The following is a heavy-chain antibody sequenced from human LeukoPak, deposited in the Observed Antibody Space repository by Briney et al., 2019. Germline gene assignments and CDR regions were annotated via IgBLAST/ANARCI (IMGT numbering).Heavy chain of an antibody. J-gene: IGHJ4*02. CDR2: IYPGDSDT. CDR3: AKTKYYYGSGTYLFDY. Sequence: GESLKISCKGSGYSFTSYWIGWVRQMPGKGLEWMGIIYPGDSDTRYSPSFQGQVTISADKSISTAYLQWSSLKASDTAMYYCAKTKYYYGSGTYLFDYWGQGTLVTVSS. CDR1: GYSFTSYW. D-gene: IGHD3-10*01. V-gene: IGHV5-51*01.